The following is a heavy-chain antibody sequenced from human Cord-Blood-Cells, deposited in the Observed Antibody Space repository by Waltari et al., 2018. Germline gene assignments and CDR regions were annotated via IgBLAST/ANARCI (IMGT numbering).Heavy chain of an antibody. Sequence: QVQLRQWGAGLLKPSETLSLTCAVYGGSFSGYYCSWIRQPPGKGLEWIGEINHSGSTNYNPSLKSRVTISVDTSKNQFSLKLSSVTAADTAVYYCARRYSSGWYGYWGQGTLVTVSS. V-gene: IGHV4-34*01. CDR2: INHSGST. CDR1: GGSFSGYY. CDR3: ARRYSSGWYGY. D-gene: IGHD6-19*01. J-gene: IGHJ4*02.